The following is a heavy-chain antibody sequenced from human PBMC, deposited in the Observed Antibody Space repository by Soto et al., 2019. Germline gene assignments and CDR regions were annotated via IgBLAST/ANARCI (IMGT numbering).Heavy chain of an antibody. D-gene: IGHD3-16*01. Sequence: QVQLVQSGAEVKKPGASVKVSCEASGYTFTNYYIHWVRQAPGQGLEWMAVINPSGGSTRYAQKFQGRVTMTRDTATSTDYMELSSLRSEDTAVYYCAKTYGFLGGYYFDYWGQGTLVTVSS. CDR2: INPSGGST. CDR3: AKTYGFLGGYYFDY. CDR1: GYTFTNYY. J-gene: IGHJ4*02. V-gene: IGHV1-46*01.